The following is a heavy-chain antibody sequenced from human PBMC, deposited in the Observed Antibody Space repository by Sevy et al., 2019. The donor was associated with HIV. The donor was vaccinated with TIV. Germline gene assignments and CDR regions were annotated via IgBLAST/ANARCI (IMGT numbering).Heavy chain of an antibody. Sequence: GGSLRLSCAASGFTFSSYWMHWVRQAPGKGLVWVSRIDTDGSSTTYADSVKDRFSISRDNAKNTLYLQMNSLRAEDTAVYYCARGRDVIAARPDTFDIWGQGTMVTVSS. J-gene: IGHJ3*02. CDR2: IDTDGSST. CDR3: ARGRDVIAARPDTFDI. D-gene: IGHD6-6*01. V-gene: IGHV3-74*01. CDR1: GFTFSSYW.